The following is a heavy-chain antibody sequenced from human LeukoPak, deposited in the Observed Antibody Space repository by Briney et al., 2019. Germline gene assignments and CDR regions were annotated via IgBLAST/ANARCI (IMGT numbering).Heavy chain of an antibody. J-gene: IGHJ4*02. CDR1: GFAFSDYY. Sequence: GGSLRLSCAASGFAFSDYYMSWIRQAPGKGLEWISYISSSGSTIYYADSVKDRFTISRDNAKNSLYLQMNSLRAEDTAVYYCARHTYYYDSSAAGYWGQGTLVTVSS. CDR2: ISSSGSTI. D-gene: IGHD3-22*01. V-gene: IGHV3-11*04. CDR3: ARHTYYYDSSAAGY.